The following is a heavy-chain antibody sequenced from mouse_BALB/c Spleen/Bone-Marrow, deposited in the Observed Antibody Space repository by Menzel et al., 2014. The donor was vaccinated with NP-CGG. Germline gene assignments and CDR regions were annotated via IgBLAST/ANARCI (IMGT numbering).Heavy chain of an antibody. V-gene: IGHV1-62-2*01. J-gene: IGHJ4*01. D-gene: IGHD2-12*01. CDR3: ARHEDLDIRRRLSAMDY. CDR1: GYTFTDYI. Sequence: VKLMESGAELVKPGTSVNLSCKASGYTFTDYIIHWVNQRSGQGLEWIGWFYPGSGSIKYNEKFKDKATLTADKSSNTVYMELSRLTSEDSAVYFCARHEDLDIRRRLSAMDYWGQGTSVTVSS. CDR2: FYPGSGSI.